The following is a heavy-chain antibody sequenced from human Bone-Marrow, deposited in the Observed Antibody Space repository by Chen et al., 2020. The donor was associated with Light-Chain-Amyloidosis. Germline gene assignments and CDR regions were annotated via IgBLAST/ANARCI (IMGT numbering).Heavy chain of an antibody. CDR1: GYSFPNYW. CDR3: ARPATAGLAVWFDP. J-gene: IGHJ5*02. Sequence: VQLVQSGAEVKKPGESLKISCKGSGYSFPNYWIGWVRQMPGKGLEWMGIIYPGNSKTRYSPSFQGQVTISADTSISTAYLQWSSLKASDTAMYYCARPATAGLAVWFDPWGQGTLVTVSS. V-gene: IGHV5-51*01. CDR2: IYPGNSKT. D-gene: IGHD6-13*01.